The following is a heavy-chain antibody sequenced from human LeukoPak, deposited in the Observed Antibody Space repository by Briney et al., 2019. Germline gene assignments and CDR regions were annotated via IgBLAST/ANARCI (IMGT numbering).Heavy chain of an antibody. CDR1: GGSISSYY. J-gene: IGHJ6*02. D-gene: IGHD2-2*02. V-gene: IGHV4-4*07. Sequence: SETLSLTCTVSGGSISSYYWSWIRQPAGKGLEWIGRLYTSGSTNYNPSLKSRVTMSVDTSKNQFSLKLNSVTAADTAVYYCARLYCSSTSCYSEYHYYGMDVWGQGTTVTVSS. CDR2: LYTSGST. CDR3: ARLYCSSTSCYSEYHYYGMDV.